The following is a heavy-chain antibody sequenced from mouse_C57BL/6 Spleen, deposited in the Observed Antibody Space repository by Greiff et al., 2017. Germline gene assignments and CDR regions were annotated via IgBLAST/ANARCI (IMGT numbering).Heavy chain of an antibody. Sequence: QVQLQQSGAELARPGASVKLSCKASGYTFTSYGISWVKQRTGQGLEWIGEIYPRSGNTYYNEKFKGKATLTADKSSSTAYMELSSLTSEDSAVYFCARRDDGYPYAMDYWGKETSVTVSS. J-gene: IGHJ4*01. CDR3: ARRDDGYPYAMDY. CDR2: IYPRSGNT. D-gene: IGHD2-3*01. V-gene: IGHV1-81*01. CDR1: GYTFTSYG.